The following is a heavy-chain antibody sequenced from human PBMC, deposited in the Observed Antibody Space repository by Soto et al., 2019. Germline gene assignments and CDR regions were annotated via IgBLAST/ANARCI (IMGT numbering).Heavy chain of an antibody. J-gene: IGHJ6*02. Sequence: GESLKISCKGSGYSFTSYWISWVRQMPGKGLEWMGRIDPSDSYTNYSPSFQGHVTISADKSISTAYLQWSSLKASDTAMYYCAREVVVVVAARDYYYGMDVWGQGTTVTV. CDR1: GYSFTSYW. D-gene: IGHD2-15*01. V-gene: IGHV5-10-1*01. CDR3: AREVVVVVAARDYYYGMDV. CDR2: IDPSDSYT.